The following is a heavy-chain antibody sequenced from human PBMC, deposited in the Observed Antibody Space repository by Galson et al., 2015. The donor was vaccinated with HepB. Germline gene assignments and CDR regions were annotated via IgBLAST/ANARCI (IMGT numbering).Heavy chain of an antibody. J-gene: IGHJ4*02. CDR1: GFTFSSYS. Sequence: SLRLSCAASGFTFSSYSMNWVRQAPGKGLEWVSSISSSSSYIYYADSVKGRFTISRDNAKNSLYLQMNSLRAEDTAVYYCARGGRGYSYGPGGYWGQGTLVTVSS. CDR3: ARGGRGYSYGPGGY. CDR2: ISSSSSYI. V-gene: IGHV3-21*01. D-gene: IGHD5-18*01.